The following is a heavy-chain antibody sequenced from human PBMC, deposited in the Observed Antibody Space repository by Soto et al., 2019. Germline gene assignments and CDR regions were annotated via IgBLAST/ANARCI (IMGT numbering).Heavy chain of an antibody. CDR3: ARIGYYDILTGSTLSGNDAFDS. V-gene: IGHV4-39*01. J-gene: IGHJ3*02. Sequence: QLQLQESGPGLVKPSETLSLTCTVSGGSISSSSYYWGWIRQPPGKGLEWIGSIYYSGSTYYNPSLSWRVTISVDRAKNQFSQKLSPVPAADTAVYYCARIGYYDILTGSTLSGNDAFDSWGQGTMVTVSS. D-gene: IGHD3-9*01. CDR1: GGSISSSSYY. CDR2: IYYSGST.